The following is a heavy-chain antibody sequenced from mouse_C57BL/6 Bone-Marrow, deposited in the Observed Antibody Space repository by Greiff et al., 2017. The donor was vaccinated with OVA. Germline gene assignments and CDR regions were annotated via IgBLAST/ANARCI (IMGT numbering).Heavy chain of an antibody. D-gene: IGHD1-1*01. CDR3: ARDPQLRSYFDY. CDR1: GFTFSSYA. Sequence: DVMLVESGGGLVKPGGSLKLSCAASGFTFSSYAMSWVRQTPEKRLEWVATISDGGSYTYYPDNVKGRFTISRDNAKNNLYLQMSHLKSEDTAMYYCARDPQLRSYFDYWGQGTTLTVSS. V-gene: IGHV5-4*01. CDR2: ISDGGSYT. J-gene: IGHJ2*01.